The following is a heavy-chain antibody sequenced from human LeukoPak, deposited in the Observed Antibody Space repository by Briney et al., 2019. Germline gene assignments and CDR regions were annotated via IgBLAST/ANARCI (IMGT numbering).Heavy chain of an antibody. D-gene: IGHD3-10*01. V-gene: IGHV1-2*02. CDR3: ARSRVLLWFGEYPGNYYFDY. Sequence: ASVKVSCKASGYTFTGYYMHWVRQAPGQGLEWMGWINPNSGGTNYAQKFQGRVTMTRDTSISTAYMELSRLRSDDTAVYYCARSRVLLWFGEYPGNYYFDYWGQGTLVTVSS. CDR2: INPNSGGT. J-gene: IGHJ4*02. CDR1: GYTFTGYY.